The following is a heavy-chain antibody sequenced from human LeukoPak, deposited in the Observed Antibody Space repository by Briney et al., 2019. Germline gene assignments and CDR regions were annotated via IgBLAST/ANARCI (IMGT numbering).Heavy chain of an antibody. CDR2: IIPIFGTA. Sequence: SVKVSYTASGGTFSSYAISWVRQAPGQGLEWMGGIIPIFGTANYAQKFQGRVTITADESTSTAYMELSSLRSEDTAVYYCARDPSTVTTSDAFDIWGQGTMVTVSS. D-gene: IGHD4-17*01. J-gene: IGHJ3*02. V-gene: IGHV1-69*13. CDR3: ARDPSTVTTSDAFDI. CDR1: GGTFSSYA.